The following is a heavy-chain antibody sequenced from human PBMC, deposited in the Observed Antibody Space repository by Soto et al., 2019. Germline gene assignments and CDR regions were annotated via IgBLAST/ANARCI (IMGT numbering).Heavy chain of an antibody. V-gene: IGHV3-23*01. CDR2: ISATGGGT. J-gene: IGHJ4*02. D-gene: IGHD3-16*01. Sequence: GGPLRLSCEPSGLKFSNYAISWVRQAPGKGLEWVSLISATGGGTYYADSVKGRFTISRDNSHNTLYLQVHSLTAEDTAVYYCAKDRRAGGNSAFYFDFWGQGAQVTVSS. CDR3: AKDRRAGGNSAFYFDF. CDR1: GLKFSNYA.